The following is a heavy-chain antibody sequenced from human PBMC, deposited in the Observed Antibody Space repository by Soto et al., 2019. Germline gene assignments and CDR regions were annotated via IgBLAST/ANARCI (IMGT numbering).Heavy chain of an antibody. D-gene: IGHD3-22*01. Sequence: GESLKISCKGSGYSFTSYWIGWVRQMPGKGLEWMGIIYPGESDTRYSPSFQGQVTISADKSTSTAYLQWSSLKASDTAMYYCARGIWTDSSGYYRQAFDIWGQGTMVTVSS. V-gene: IGHV5-51*01. CDR1: GYSFTSYW. J-gene: IGHJ3*02. CDR3: ARGIWTDSSGYYRQAFDI. CDR2: IYPGESDT.